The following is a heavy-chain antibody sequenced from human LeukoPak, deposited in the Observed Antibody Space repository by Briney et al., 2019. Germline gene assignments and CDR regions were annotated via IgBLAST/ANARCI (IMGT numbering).Heavy chain of an antibody. D-gene: IGHD1-26*01. CDR2: ISASGTAM. CDR3: ASSGSYRFDY. CDR1: GFTFSSYS. V-gene: IGHV3-48*02. J-gene: IGHJ4*02. Sequence: GGSLRLSCAASGFTFSSYSMNWVRQAPGQGLEWVSHISASGTAMFYADSVKGRFTISRDNAKNSLYLQMNSLRDEDTAVYYCASSGSYRFDYWGQGTLVTVSS.